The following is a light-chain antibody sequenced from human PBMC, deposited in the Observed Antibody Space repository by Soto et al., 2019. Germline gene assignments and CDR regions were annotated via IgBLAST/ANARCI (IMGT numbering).Light chain of an antibody. CDR1: QSIDNW. J-gene: IGKJ1*01. Sequence: DIQMTQSPSTLSASVGNRVTITFRASQSIDNWLAWYQQKPGKAPKILIYKASNLETGVPSRFSGSGSGAEFTLTISSLQPDDFATYYCQHLKTFGQGTKVDIK. V-gene: IGKV1-5*03. CDR2: KAS. CDR3: QHLKT.